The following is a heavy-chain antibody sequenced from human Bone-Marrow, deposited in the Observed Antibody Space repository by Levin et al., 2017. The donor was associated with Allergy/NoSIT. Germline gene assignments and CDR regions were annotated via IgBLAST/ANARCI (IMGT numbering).Heavy chain of an antibody. CDR3: ARVRGTVYYYALDV. CDR1: GFTFSDYA. J-gene: IGHJ6*02. V-gene: IGHV3-30*04. Sequence: GESLKISCTASGFTFSDYAMQWVRQAPGKGLEWMAVISFDGTHTYIADSVKGRFTFSRDNSKNELYLQMNNLRPEDTALYFCARVRGTVYYYALDVWGQGTTVTVSS. CDR2: ISFDGTHT. D-gene: IGHD3-10*01.